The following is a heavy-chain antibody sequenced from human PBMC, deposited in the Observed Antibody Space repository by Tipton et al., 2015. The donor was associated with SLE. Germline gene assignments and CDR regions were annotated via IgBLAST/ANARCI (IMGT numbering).Heavy chain of an antibody. CDR1: GGSISSYH. Sequence: TLSLTCAVSGGSISSYHWNWIRQPPGKGLAWIGYIDYSGSTNYNPSLKSRVTISLDTPREHFALKVTSVTAADTGMYYCSRDFVAWGQGILVTVSS. V-gene: IGHV4-59*12. D-gene: IGHD2-15*01. CDR3: SRDFVA. J-gene: IGHJ4*02. CDR2: IDYSGST.